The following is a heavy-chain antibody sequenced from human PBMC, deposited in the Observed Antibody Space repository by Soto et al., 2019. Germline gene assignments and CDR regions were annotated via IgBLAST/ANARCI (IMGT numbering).Heavy chain of an antibody. V-gene: IGHV3-23*01. Sequence: EVQLLESGGGLVQPGGSLRLSCAASGFTFSSYAMSWVRQAPGKGLEWVSAISGSGGSTYYADSVKGRFTISRDNSKNSLYLQMNGLRAEDTAVYYCAKAPSPSYYYDSRGYSFGYWGQGTLVTVSS. D-gene: IGHD3-22*01. CDR2: ISGSGGST. CDR1: GFTFSSYA. CDR3: AKAPSPSYYYDSRGYSFGY. J-gene: IGHJ4*02.